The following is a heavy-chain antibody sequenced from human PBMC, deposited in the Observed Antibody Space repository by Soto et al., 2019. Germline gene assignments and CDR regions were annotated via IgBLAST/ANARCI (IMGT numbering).Heavy chain of an antibody. Sequence: QVQLVQSGAEVKRPGSSVKVSCKASGGTFSSYSINWVRQAPGQGLEWMGEIIPIFGTANYAQKFQGRVTITADESTSTAYMELSSLRSEDTAVYYCARDGGRHSGGIDYWGQGTLVTVSS. CDR2: IIPIFGTA. CDR1: GGTFSSYS. V-gene: IGHV1-69*01. D-gene: IGHD1-26*01. CDR3: ARDGGRHSGGIDY. J-gene: IGHJ4*02.